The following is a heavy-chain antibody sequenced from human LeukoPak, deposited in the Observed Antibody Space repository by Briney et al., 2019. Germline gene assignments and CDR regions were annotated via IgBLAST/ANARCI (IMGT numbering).Heavy chain of an antibody. V-gene: IGHV4-34*01. CDR1: GGSFSGYY. CDR3: ARVNVEMATIGWFDP. CDR2: INHSGST. D-gene: IGHD5-24*01. J-gene: IGHJ5*02. Sequence: KPSETLSLTCAVYGGSFSGYYWSWIRQPPGKGLEWIGEINHSGSTNYNPSLKSRVTISVDTSKNQFSLKLSSVTAADTAVYYCARVNVEMATIGWFDPWGQGTLVTVSS.